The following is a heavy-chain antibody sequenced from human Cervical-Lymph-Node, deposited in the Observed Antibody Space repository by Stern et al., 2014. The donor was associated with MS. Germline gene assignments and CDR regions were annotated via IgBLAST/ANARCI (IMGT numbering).Heavy chain of an antibody. CDR3: ARILYDGAYRGDY. D-gene: IGHD3-10*01. CDR1: GFSLSNGRMG. J-gene: IGHJ4*02. Sequence: QITLKESGPVLVKPTETLMLTCTVSGFSLSNGRMGVSWIRQPPGKALEWLANIFSNDERSYSTSLKSRLTISKDTSRSQVVLTMTNMDPVDTATYFCARILYDGAYRGDYWGQGILVTVSS. CDR2: IFSNDER. V-gene: IGHV2-26*01.